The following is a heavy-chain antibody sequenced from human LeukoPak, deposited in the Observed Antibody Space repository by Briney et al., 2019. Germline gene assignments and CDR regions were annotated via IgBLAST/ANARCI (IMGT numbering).Heavy chain of an antibody. CDR2: IYHSGST. D-gene: IGHD3-16*01. V-gene: IGHV4-4*02. J-gene: IGHJ4*02. CDR3: AGSREYIWDQDY. Sequence: SETLSLTCAVSGGSISSNTWWSWVRQPPGQGLEWIGEIYHSGSTKYNPSLKSRVSMSVDKSKNQFFLNLSSVTAADTAVYYCAGSREYIWDQDYWGQGTLVTVSS. CDR1: GGSISSNTW.